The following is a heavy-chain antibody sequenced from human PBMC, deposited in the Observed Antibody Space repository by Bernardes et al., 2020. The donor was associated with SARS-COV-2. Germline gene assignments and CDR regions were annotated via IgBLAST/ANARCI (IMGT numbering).Heavy chain of an antibody. Sequence: SQTLSLTCTVSGGSVRSSYWSWIRQPPGQGLEWIGYIYYSRSSNYNPSLKSRVTISVDTSKNQFSLKLSSVTAADTAVYYCARLIAVTGMSDYFDSWGQGTLVTVSS. D-gene: IGHD6-19*01. V-gene: IGHV4-59*08. CDR1: GGSVRSSY. CDR3: ARLIAVTGMSDYFDS. J-gene: IGHJ4*02. CDR2: IYYSRSS.